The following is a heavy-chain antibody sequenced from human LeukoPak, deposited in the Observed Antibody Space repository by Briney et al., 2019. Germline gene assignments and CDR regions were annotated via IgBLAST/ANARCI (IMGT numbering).Heavy chain of an antibody. J-gene: IGHJ4*02. D-gene: IGHD3-16*01. Sequence: PWGSLRLSCAASGFTFSSYAMHWARQAPGKGLEGVAVITYDGSSKDYANSVKGRFTIARDNSINALYLQMNSLRLDDTAVYYCVGEIGPRSFDYWGQGTLVTVSS. CDR3: VGEIGPRSFDY. CDR2: ITYDGSSK. V-gene: IGHV3-30-3*01. CDR1: GFTFSSYA.